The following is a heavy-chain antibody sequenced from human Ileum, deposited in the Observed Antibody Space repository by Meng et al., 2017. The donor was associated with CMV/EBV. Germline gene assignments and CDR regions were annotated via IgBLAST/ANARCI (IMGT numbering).Heavy chain of an antibody. D-gene: IGHD3-9*01. Sequence: QVQLSRSGSEGKTPGATVKGSCKTSGYTFTAKHLHWVRQAPGQGLEWMGWIYPQNGGTYFAQKFQGRVTMTSDTSITTAYMELSSLTSDDTAIYYCVKEDWYFDFWGQGTLVTVSS. V-gene: IGHV1-2*02. CDR1: GYTFTAKH. CDR2: IYPQNGGT. CDR3: VKEDWYFDF. J-gene: IGHJ4*02.